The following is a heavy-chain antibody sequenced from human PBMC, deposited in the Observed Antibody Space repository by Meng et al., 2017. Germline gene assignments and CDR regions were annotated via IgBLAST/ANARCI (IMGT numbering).Heavy chain of an antibody. Sequence: VQLPQGGGRLFKPSETLALTCAGYGGSFSGHYWSWIRQPPGKGLEWIGEINHSGSTNYNPSLKSRVTISVDTSKNQFSLKLSSVTAADTAVYYCARRGIAARPFYYWGQGTLVTVSS. J-gene: IGHJ4*02. CDR3: ARRGIAARPFYY. D-gene: IGHD6-6*01. CDR2: INHSGST. V-gene: IGHV4-34*01. CDR1: GGSFSGHY.